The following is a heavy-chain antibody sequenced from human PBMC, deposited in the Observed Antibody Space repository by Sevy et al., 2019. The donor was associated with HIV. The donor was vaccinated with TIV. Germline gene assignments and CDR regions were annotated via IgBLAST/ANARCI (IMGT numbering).Heavy chain of an antibody. J-gene: IGHJ6*02. V-gene: IGHV3-66*01. CDR3: ARDRYYDASGYYYYYYGMDV. D-gene: IGHD3-22*01. CDR1: GLSVSDNY. CDR2: FYSDGRT. Sequence: GGSLRLSCAGSGLSVSDNYMNWVRQAPGKGLELLSVFYSDGRTYYADSVKGRFTISRDNSKNTLYLHMSNLRPEDTAVYYCARDRYYDASGYYYYYYGMDVWGQGTTVTVSS.